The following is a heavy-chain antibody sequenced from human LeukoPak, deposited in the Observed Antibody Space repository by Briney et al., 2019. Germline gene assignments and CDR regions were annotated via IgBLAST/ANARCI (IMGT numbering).Heavy chain of an antibody. CDR1: GFTFSSYS. CDR2: ISSSSSYI. CDR3: ARGGRANGVYDAFDI. J-gene: IGHJ3*02. D-gene: IGHD2-8*01. Sequence: GGSLRLSCAASGFTFSSYSMNWVRQAPGKGLEWVSSISSSSSYIYYADSVKGRFTISRDNAKNSLYLQMNTLRAEDTALYYCARGGRANGVYDAFDIRGQGTIVTVSS. V-gene: IGHV3-21*01.